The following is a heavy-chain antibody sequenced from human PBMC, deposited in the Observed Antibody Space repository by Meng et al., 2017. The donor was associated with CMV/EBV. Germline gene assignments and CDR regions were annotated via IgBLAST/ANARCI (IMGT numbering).Heavy chain of an antibody. CDR1: GFTFSSYW. CDR2: IKQDGSEK. J-gene: IGHJ4*02. D-gene: IGHD6-13*01. CDR3: ATYSSSWYGRVFDY. Sequence: GGSLSLSCAASGFTFSSYWMSWVRQAPGKGLEWVANIKQDGSEKYYVDAVKGRFTISRDNAKNSLYLQMNSLRAEDTAVYYCATYSSSWYGRVFDYWGQGTLVTVSS. V-gene: IGHV3-7*01.